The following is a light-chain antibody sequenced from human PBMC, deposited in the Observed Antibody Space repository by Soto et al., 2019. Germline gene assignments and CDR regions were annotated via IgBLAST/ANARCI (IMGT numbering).Light chain of an antibody. CDR2: SIS. V-gene: IGKV3-15*01. Sequence: EIVMTQSPATLSVSPGDRVTLSCRASQSVGNRLAWYQQRPGQAPRLLIYSISTRVSAVPGRFSGSGSGAEFSLPISSLQSEDFGVYYCQQYYQWYPFTFGQGTKLEIK. J-gene: IGKJ2*01. CDR1: QSVGNR. CDR3: QQYYQWYPFT.